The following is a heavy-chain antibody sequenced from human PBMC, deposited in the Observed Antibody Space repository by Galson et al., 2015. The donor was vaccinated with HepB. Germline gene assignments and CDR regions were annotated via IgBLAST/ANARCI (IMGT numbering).Heavy chain of an antibody. CDR2: IYHSGST. Sequence: TLSLTCTVSGGSIRSDYYYWTWIRQPPGKGLEWIGYIYHSGSTYYNPSLKSRTTISIEMSKNEFSLKVSSVTAADTAVYYCARRVITNDAFDIWGQGTMVTVSS. J-gene: IGHJ3*02. CDR3: ARRVITNDAFDI. D-gene: IGHD4-11*01. CDR1: GGSIRSDYYY. V-gene: IGHV4-30-4*01.